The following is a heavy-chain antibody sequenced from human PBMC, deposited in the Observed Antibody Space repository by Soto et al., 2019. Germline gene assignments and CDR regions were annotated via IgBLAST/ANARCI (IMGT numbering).Heavy chain of an antibody. CDR2: IDWDDDK. CDR1: GFSLSTSGMC. V-gene: IGHV2-70*01. J-gene: IGHJ6*02. CDR3: ARIRVRASYYYYGMDV. D-gene: IGHD3-10*01. Sequence: SGPTLVNPTQTLTLTCTFSGFSLSTSGMCVSWIRQPPGKALEWLALIDWDDDKYYSTSLKTRLTISKDTSKNQVVLTMTNMDPVDTATHYCARIRVRASYYYYGMDVWGQGTTVTVSS.